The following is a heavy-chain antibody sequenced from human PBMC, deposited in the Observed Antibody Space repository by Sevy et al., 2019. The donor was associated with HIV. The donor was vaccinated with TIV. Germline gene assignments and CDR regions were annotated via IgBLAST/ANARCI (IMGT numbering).Heavy chain of an antibody. CDR1: GGSISSYY. CDR2: IYYSGST. D-gene: IGHD6-25*01. CDR3: ARERPEHAFDY. Sequence: SETLSLTCTVSGGSISSYYWSWIRQPPGKGLEWIGYIYYSGSTNYNPSLKSRVTISVDTSKNKFSLKLSSVTAADTAVYYCARERPEHAFDYWGQGTLVTVSS. V-gene: IGHV4-59*01. J-gene: IGHJ4*02.